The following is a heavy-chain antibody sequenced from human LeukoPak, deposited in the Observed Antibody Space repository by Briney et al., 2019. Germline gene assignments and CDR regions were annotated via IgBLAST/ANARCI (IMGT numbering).Heavy chain of an antibody. Sequence: SETLSLTCTVSGGSISGYYWSWIRQPPGKGLEWIGYIYYSGSSNYNPSLQSRVTISVDTSKNQFSLKLTSVTAADTAIYYCARRKYDTLTGAKFDPWGQGTLVTVSP. V-gene: IGHV4-59*08. CDR1: GGSISGYY. CDR3: ARRKYDTLTGAKFDP. D-gene: IGHD3-9*01. J-gene: IGHJ5*02. CDR2: IYYSGSS.